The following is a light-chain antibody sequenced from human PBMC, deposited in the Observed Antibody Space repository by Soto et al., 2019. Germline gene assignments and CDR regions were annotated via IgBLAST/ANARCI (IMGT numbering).Light chain of an antibody. CDR1: SSNIGAGYD. CDR3: HSYDSSLSGYV. Sequence: QSVLTQPPSVSGAPGQRVTISCTGSSSNIGAGYDVHWYQQLPGTAPKLLIYGNSNRPSGVPDRFSGSKSGTSASLAITGLQAEYEADYYCHSYDSSLSGYVFGTGTKLTVL. J-gene: IGLJ1*01. CDR2: GNS. V-gene: IGLV1-40*01.